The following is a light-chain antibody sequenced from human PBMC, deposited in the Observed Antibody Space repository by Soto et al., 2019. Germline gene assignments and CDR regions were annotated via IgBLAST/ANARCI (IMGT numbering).Light chain of an antibody. J-gene: IGKJ1*01. Sequence: EIVMTQSTDTLSVSPGERSTLSCMASQSVSSNLAWYQQKPGQAPRLLIYGASSRATGIPDRFSGSGSGTDFTLTISRLEPEDLAVYYCQPYGSARWTFGQGTRWIS. CDR1: QSVSSN. V-gene: IGKV3-20*01. CDR2: GAS. CDR3: QPYGSARWT.